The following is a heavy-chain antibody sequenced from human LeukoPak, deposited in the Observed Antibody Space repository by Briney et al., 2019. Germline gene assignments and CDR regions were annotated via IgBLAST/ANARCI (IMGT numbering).Heavy chain of an antibody. D-gene: IGHD2-15*01. V-gene: IGHV3-23*01. CDR2: IRGSGGSA. CDR3: ATDRECSGGACYRYFDY. Sequence: GGSLRLSCAASGLSFNNYAMSWFRQAPGKGLEWVSAIRGSGGSASYADSVQGRFTISKDNSENTLYLQMSSLRAENTAVYYCATDRECSGGACYRYFDYWGQGTLVTISS. J-gene: IGHJ4*02. CDR1: GLSFNNYA.